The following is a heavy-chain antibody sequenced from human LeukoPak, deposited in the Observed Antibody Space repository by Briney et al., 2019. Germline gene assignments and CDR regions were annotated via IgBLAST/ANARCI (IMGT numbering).Heavy chain of an antibody. Sequence: SGTLSLTCGVSGGSISTANWWSWVRQPPGQGLEWIGEISLSGLTNYSPSLNSRVTMSLDKPKNQLSLNLSSVTAADTAVYYCARPQTMGSRSPLRYWGQGTLVTVSS. CDR1: GGSISTANW. J-gene: IGHJ4*02. CDR3: ARPQTMGSRSPLRY. V-gene: IGHV4-4*02. D-gene: IGHD1-26*01. CDR2: ISLSGLT.